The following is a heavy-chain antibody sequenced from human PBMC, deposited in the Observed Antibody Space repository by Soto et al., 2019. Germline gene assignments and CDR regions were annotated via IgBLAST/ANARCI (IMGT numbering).Heavy chain of an antibody. CDR3: ATDDMNRGRFDF. CDR1: GHSSTHNG. CDR2: ININRGDV. J-gene: IGHJ4*01. Sequence: ASVKVSCKASGHSSTHNGSSWVRRAPGQGLEWMGWININRGDVNHAPKFQGRVTLTTDTSTTTAYMELRSLRLDDTAVYFCATDDMNRGRFDFWGHGTLVTV. V-gene: IGHV1-18*01.